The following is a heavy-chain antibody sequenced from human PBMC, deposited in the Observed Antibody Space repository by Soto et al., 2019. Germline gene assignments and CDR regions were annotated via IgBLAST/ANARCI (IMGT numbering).Heavy chain of an antibody. V-gene: IGHV5-51*01. D-gene: IGHD1-26*01. Sequence: GGALKISCVGSGYSFSPYLVAWVRQMPGTSLEWMGIFFPGDSDTRYSPSFQGQVTLSADKSISTAYLQWSSLRASDTAMYYCARVGKGGSHFDVLEFWGQGTTVTVSS. CDR2: FFPGDSDT. CDR1: GYSFSPYL. J-gene: IGHJ6*02. CDR3: ARVGKGGSHFDVLEF.